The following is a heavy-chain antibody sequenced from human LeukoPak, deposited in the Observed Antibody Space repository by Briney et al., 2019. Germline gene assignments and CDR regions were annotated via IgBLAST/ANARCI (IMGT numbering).Heavy chain of an antibody. CDR1: GFTVSTNY. CDR2: LYSGGST. J-gene: IGHJ6*02. D-gene: IGHD1-26*01. Sequence: GGSLRLSCAASGFTVSTNYMSWVRQAPGKGLEWVSVLYSGGSTYYADSVKGRFTISRDNSKNTLYLQMNSLRAEDTAVYYCARDRVPSSTWWEDYYYGMDVWGQGTTVTVSS. CDR3: ARDRVPSSTWWEDYYYGMDV. V-gene: IGHV3-53*01.